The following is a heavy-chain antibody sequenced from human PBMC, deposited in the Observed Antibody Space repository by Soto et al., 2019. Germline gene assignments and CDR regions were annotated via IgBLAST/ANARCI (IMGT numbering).Heavy chain of an antibody. J-gene: IGHJ3*02. CDR3: ARDMRTAFDI. CDR1: GGSISSYY. CDR2: IYYSGST. D-gene: IGHD2-2*01. Sequence: TLSLTCTVSGGSISSYYWSWIRQPPGKGLEWIGYIYYSGSTNYNPSLKSRVTISVDTSKNQFSLKLSSVTAADTAVYYCARDMRTAFDIWGQGTMVTVSS. V-gene: IGHV4-59*01.